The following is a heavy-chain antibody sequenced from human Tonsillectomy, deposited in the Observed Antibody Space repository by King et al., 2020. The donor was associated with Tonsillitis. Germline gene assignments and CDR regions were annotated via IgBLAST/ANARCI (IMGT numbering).Heavy chain of an antibody. CDR2: ISYDGSNK. CDR3: ARDPQSHYYGDYEDYYYYYGMDV. Sequence: VQLVESGGGVVQPGRSLRLSCAASGFTFSSYAMHWVRQAPGKGLEWVAVISYDGSNKYYADSVKGRFTISRDNSKNTLYLQMNSLRAEDTAVYYCARDPQSHYYGDYEDYYYYYGMDVWGLGTTVTVSS. D-gene: IGHD4-17*01. J-gene: IGHJ6*02. V-gene: IGHV3-30-3*01. CDR1: GFTFSSYA.